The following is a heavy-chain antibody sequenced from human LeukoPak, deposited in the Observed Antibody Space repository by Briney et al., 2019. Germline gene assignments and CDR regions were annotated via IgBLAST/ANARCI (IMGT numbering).Heavy chain of an antibody. J-gene: IGHJ3*02. CDR3: LESSDAFDI. Sequence: ASAKVSCKASGYTFTSYAMHWVRQAPGQRLEWMGWINAGNGNAKYSQKFQGRVTITRDTSISTAYMELSRLRSDDTAVYYCLESSDAFDIWGQGTMVTVSS. CDR2: INAGNGNA. V-gene: IGHV1-3*01. CDR1: GYTFTSYA.